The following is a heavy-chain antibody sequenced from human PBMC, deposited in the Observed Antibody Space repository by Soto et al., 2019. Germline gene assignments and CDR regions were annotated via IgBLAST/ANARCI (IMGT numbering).Heavy chain of an antibody. CDR3: ARDTNIAAAGVDY. CDR1: GFTFSSYG. D-gene: IGHD6-13*01. CDR2: IWYDGSNK. V-gene: IGHV3-33*01. J-gene: IGHJ4*02. Sequence: QVQLVESGGGVVQPGRSLRLSCAESGFTFSSYGMHWVRQAPGKGLEWVAVIWYDGSNKYYADSVKGRFTISRDNSKNTLYLQMNSLRAEDTAVYYCARDTNIAAAGVDYWGQGTLVTVSS.